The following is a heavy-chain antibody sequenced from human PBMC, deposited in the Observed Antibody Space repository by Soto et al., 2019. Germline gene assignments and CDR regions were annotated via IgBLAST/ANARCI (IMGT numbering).Heavy chain of an antibody. V-gene: IGHV3-21*01. D-gene: IGHD2-2*01. Sequence: GGSLRLSCAASGFTFSSYSMNWVRQAPGKGLEWVSSISSSSSYIYYADSVKGRFTISRDNAKNSLYLQMNSLRAEDPAVYYCASRGGIVVVPAAMSGFMDVWGKGTTVTVSS. J-gene: IGHJ6*03. CDR1: GFTFSSYS. CDR3: ASRGGIVVVPAAMSGFMDV. CDR2: ISSSSSYI.